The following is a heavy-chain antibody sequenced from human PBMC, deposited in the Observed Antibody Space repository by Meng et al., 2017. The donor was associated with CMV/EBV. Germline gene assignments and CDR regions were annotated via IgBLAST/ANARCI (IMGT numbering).Heavy chain of an antibody. CDR2: INPNSGGT. J-gene: IGHJ5*02. V-gene: IGHV1-2*02. CDR3: ARDDSSGYEGFDP. D-gene: IGHD3-22*01. Sequence: ASVKVSCKASGYTFTGYYMHWVRQASGQGLEWMGWINPNSGGTNYAQKFQGRVTMTRDTSISTAYMELSRLRSDDTAVYYCARDDSSGYEGFDPWGQGTLVTVSS. CDR1: GYTFTGYY.